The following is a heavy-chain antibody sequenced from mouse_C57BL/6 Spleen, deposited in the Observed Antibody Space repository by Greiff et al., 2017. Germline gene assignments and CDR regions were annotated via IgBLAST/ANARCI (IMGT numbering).Heavy chain of an antibody. CDR2: ISSGGSYT. CDR3: ARLPRELRGWFAY. CDR1: GFTFSSYG. V-gene: IGHV5-6*01. D-gene: IGHD1-1*01. Sequence: EVHLVESGGDLVKPGGSLELSCAASGFTFSSYGMSWVRQTPDKRLEWVATISSGGSYTYYPDSVKGRFTISRDNAKNTLYLQMSSLKSEDTAMYYCARLPRELRGWFAYWGQGTLVTVSA. J-gene: IGHJ3*01.